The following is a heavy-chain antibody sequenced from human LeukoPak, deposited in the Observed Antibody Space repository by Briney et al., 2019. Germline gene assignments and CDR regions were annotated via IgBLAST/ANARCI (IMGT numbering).Heavy chain of an antibody. CDR1: GYTFTSYG. J-gene: IGHJ5*02. Sequence: ASVKVSCKASGYTFTSYGISWMRQAPGQGLEWMGWISAYNGNTNYAQKLQGRVTMTTDTSTSTAYMELRSLRSDDTAVYYCARDTGYSSSWYHRFDPWGQGTLVSVSS. D-gene: IGHD6-13*01. CDR2: ISAYNGNT. CDR3: ARDTGYSSSWYHRFDP. V-gene: IGHV1-18*01.